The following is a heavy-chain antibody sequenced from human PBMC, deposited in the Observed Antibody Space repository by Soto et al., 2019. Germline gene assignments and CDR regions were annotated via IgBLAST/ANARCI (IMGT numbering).Heavy chain of an antibody. CDR1: GYGFTTYG. J-gene: IGHJ4*02. V-gene: IGHV1-18*01. CDR2: ISAHNGNT. Sequence: QIHLVQSGAEVKKPGASVKVSCKGSGYGFTTYGITWVRQAPGQGLEWMAWISAHNGNTNYAQKLQGRVTVTRDTPTSTAYMELRSLRSDETAVYYCARGRYGDYWGQGALVTVSS. D-gene: IGHD1-1*01. CDR3: ARGRYGDY.